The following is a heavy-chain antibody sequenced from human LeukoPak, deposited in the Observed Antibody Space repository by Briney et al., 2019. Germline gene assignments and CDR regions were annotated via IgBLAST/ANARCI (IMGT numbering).Heavy chain of an antibody. Sequence: GGSLRLSCAASRFTFSNYVMRWVRQAPGGGLECVSAISGSGRSTYYADSVKGRFTISRDNSKNTLYLQMNSLRAEDTALYYCARVAGTIRIWPQPFGDGMDVWGQGTTVTVSS. CDR1: RFTFSNYV. V-gene: IGHV3-23*01. CDR2: ISGSGRST. D-gene: IGHD3-16*01. J-gene: IGHJ6*02. CDR3: ARVAGTIRIWPQPFGDGMDV.